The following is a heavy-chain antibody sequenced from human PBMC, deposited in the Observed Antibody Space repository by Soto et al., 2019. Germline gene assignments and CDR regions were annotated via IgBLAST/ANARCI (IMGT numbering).Heavy chain of an antibody. D-gene: IGHD3-22*01. V-gene: IGHV4-39*01. J-gene: IGHJ4*02. CDR1: GGSISSSSYY. Sequence: QLQLQESGPGLVKPSETLSLTCTVSGGSISSSSYYWGWIRQPPGKGLEWIGSIYYSGSTYYNPSRKSRVAISVDTSKNQFSLKLSSVTAADTAVYYCARGRPYYYDSSGYFLDYWGQGTLVTVSS. CDR2: IYYSGST. CDR3: ARGRPYYYDSSGYFLDY.